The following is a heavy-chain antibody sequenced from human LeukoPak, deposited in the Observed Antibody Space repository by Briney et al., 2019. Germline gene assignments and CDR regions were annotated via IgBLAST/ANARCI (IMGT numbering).Heavy chain of an antibody. CDR3: ARDRRFRFDP. J-gene: IGHJ5*02. CDR1: VFPFRSFA. D-gene: IGHD3-3*01. CDR2: ISYDGSNK. V-gene: IGHV3-30-3*01. Sequence: GSLKLLCAASVFPFRSFAMYWVRQAPGKGREGVAVISYDGSNKYYADSVKGRFTISRDNSKNTLYLQMNSLRAEDTAVYYCARDRRFRFDPWGQGTLVTVSS.